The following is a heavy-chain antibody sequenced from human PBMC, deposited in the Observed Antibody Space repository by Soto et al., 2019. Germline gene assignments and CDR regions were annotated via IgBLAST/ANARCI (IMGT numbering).Heavy chain of an antibody. CDR2: ISYDGNNK. Sequence: QVQLVESGGGVVQPGRSLRLSCAAPGFTFSNYAMYWVRQAPGKGLEWVAVISYDGNNKYYADSVKGCGTNTRDNSKXTLSXQXHSLRDVDTALYYCARAGCDGGTCFTLVGLRYGMDVWGQGTTVTVSS. V-gene: IGHV3-30-3*01. CDR3: ARAGCDGGTCFTLVGLRYGMDV. J-gene: IGHJ6*02. CDR1: GFTFSNYA. D-gene: IGHD2-15*01.